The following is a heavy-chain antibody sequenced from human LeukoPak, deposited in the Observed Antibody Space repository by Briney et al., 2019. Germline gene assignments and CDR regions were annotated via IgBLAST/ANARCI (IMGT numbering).Heavy chain of an antibody. CDR1: GFTFSSYA. CDR3: AKASYGDLHENWFDP. Sequence: PGGSLRLPCAAPGFTFSSYAMSWVRQAPGKGLEWVSAISGSGGSTYYADSVKGRFTISRDNSKNTLYLQMNSLRAEDTAVYYCAKASYGDLHENWFDPWGQGTLVTVSS. V-gene: IGHV3-23*01. J-gene: IGHJ5*02. CDR2: ISGSGGST. D-gene: IGHD4-17*01.